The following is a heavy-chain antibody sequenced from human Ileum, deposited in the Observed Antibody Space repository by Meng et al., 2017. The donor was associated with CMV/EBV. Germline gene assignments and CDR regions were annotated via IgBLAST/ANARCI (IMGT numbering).Heavy chain of an antibody. CDR1: GYTFTSYG. CDR2: ISAYNGNT. D-gene: IGHD2-2*02. J-gene: IGHJ4*02. Sequence: ASVKVSCKASGYTFTSYGISWVRQAPGQGLEWMGWISAYNGNTNYAQKLQGRVTMTTDTSTSTAYMELRSLRSDDTAVYYCARDSTRYCSSTSCYSGYWGQGTLVTVSS. V-gene: IGHV1-18*01. CDR3: ARDSTRYCSSTSCYSGY.